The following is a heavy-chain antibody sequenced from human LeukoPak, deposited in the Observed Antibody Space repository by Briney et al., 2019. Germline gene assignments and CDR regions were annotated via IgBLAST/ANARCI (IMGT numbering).Heavy chain of an antibody. CDR1: GFTFSSYG. J-gene: IGHJ4*02. Sequence: GGSLRLSCAASGFTFSSYGMHWVRQAPGKGQEWVAVISYDGSNKYYADSVKGRFTISRDNSKNTLYLQMNSLRAEDTAVYYCAKDGVVVTAPQDYWGQGTLVTVSS. V-gene: IGHV3-30*18. CDR2: ISYDGSNK. D-gene: IGHD2-21*02. CDR3: AKDGVVVTAPQDY.